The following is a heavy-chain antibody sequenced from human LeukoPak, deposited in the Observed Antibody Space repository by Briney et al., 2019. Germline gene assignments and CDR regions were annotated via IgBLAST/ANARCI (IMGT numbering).Heavy chain of an antibody. D-gene: IGHD4-11*01. V-gene: IGHV4-31*03. Sequence: SQTLSLTCTVSGDSMTRGGYYWSWVRQHPGKGLEWVGFIDHSGTTFYNPSLESRATISVDTSQSQFSLKLTSVTAADTAVYYCARAVDYRNYFDYWGQGALVTVSS. CDR1: GDSMTRGGYY. CDR2: IDHSGTT. CDR3: ARAVDYRNYFDY. J-gene: IGHJ4*02.